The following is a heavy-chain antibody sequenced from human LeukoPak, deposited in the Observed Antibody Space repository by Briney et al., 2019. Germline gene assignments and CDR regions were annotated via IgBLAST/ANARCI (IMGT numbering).Heavy chain of an antibody. Sequence: GSLRLSCTASEFNVSSNYISWIRQAPGGRLGWLSVIYYNRITFYSDSVKGRFTIYRDTSKNTVYLQMNSLRGEDTAMYYCARHAFRIQYNPNDLWGQGTLVTVSA. CDR3: ARHAFRIQYNPNDL. CDR2: IYYNRIT. J-gene: IGHJ4*02. CDR1: EFNVSSNY. V-gene: IGHV3-66*04. D-gene: IGHD1-14*01.